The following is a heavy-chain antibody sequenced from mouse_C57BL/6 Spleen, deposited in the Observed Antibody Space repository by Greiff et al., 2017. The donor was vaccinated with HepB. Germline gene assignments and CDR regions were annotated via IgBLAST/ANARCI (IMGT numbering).Heavy chain of an antibody. CDR2: IYPGDGDT. Sequence: QVQLQQSGPELVKPGASVKISCKASGYAFSSSWMNWVKQRPGKGLEWIGRIYPGDGDTNYNGKFKGKATLTADKSSSTAYMQLSSLTSEDSAVYFCAREGPYYYYGSSPPFDYWGQGTTLTVSS. D-gene: IGHD1-1*01. J-gene: IGHJ2*01. CDR1: GYAFSSSW. V-gene: IGHV1-82*01. CDR3: AREGPYYYYGSSPPFDY.